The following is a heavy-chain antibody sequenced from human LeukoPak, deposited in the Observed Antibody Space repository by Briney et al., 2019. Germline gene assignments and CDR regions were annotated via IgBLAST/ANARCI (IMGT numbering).Heavy chain of an antibody. D-gene: IGHD3-22*01. CDR3: ARGRMYYDSSGYYYSEYNWFDP. J-gene: IGHJ5*02. CDR1: GGSFSGYY. Sequence: SETLPLTCAVYGGSFSGYYWTWIRQPPGKGLEWIGEINHSGSTNYNPSLKSRVTISVDTSKNQLSLKLGSVTAADTAVYYCARGRMYYDSSGYYYSEYNWFDPWGQGTLVTVSS. CDR2: INHSGST. V-gene: IGHV4-34*01.